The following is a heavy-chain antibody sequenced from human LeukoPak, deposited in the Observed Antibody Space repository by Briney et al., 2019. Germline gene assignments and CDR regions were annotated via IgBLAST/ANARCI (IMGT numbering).Heavy chain of an antibody. CDR2: ISAYNGNT. Sequence: ASVKVSCKASGYTFTSYGISWVRQAPGQGLEWMGWISAYNGNTNYAQKLQGRVTMTTDTSSSTAYMELRSLRSDDTAVYYCARDSGYSYGYTLFDYWGQGTLVTVSS. CDR3: ARDSGYSYGYTLFDY. V-gene: IGHV1-18*01. D-gene: IGHD5-18*01. CDR1: GYTFTSYG. J-gene: IGHJ4*02.